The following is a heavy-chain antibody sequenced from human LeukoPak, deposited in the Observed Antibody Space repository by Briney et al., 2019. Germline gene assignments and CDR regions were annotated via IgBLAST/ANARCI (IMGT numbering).Heavy chain of an antibody. CDR1: GFTVSSNY. J-gene: IGHJ4*02. Sequence: GGSLRLSCAASGFTVSSNYMSWVRQAPGKGLEWVSVIYSGGSTYYADSVKGRFTISRDNSKNTLYLQMNSLRAEDTAVYYCARGNIVGASLFDYWGQGTLVTVSS. D-gene: IGHD1-26*01. CDR3: ARGNIVGASLFDY. V-gene: IGHV3-53*01. CDR2: IYSGGST.